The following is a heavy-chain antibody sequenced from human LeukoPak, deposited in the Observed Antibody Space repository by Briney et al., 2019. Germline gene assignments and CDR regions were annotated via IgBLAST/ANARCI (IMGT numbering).Heavy chain of an antibody. Sequence: PSETLSLTCAVSNGSFNAYYWSWIRQSPGKGLEWIGEVNHSGSTNYNPSLKGRITISADTSKSHFSLELTSVTAADTSAYYCAISGWSYQKRTDSWGQGTLVTVSS. CDR3: AISGWSYQKRTDS. D-gene: IGHD2-15*01. J-gene: IGHJ4*02. CDR1: NGSFNAYY. V-gene: IGHV4-34*01. CDR2: VNHSGST.